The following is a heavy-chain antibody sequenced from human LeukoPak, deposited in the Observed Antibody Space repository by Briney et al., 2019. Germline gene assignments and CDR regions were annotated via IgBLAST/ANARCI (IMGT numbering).Heavy chain of an antibody. CDR2: IYYTGST. V-gene: IGHV4-59*01. CDR3: ARGYCSSAICYEMDV. Sequence: SETLSLTCAVSGGSISSYYWSWIRQSPGKGLEWIGYIYYTGSTNYNPSLKSRVTISVDTSKNQFSLILSSVTAADTAVYYCARGYCSSAICYEMDVWGKGTTVTVSS. D-gene: IGHD2-2*01. J-gene: IGHJ6*04. CDR1: GGSISSYY.